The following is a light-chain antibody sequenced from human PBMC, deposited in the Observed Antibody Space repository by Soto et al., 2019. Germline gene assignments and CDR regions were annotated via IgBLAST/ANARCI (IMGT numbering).Light chain of an antibody. J-gene: IGKJ5*01. CDR2: WAS. Sequence: DIVLTQSPVSLAVSLGERATITCKSSQSILYSSTNRNYLAWYQQKPGQPPKLLISWASTRESGVPDRFSGSGSGTDFTLTISSLQAEDVAVYYCQQYSTTPSITFGQGTRLGIK. CDR3: QQYSTTPSIT. CDR1: QSILYSSTNRNY. V-gene: IGKV4-1*01.